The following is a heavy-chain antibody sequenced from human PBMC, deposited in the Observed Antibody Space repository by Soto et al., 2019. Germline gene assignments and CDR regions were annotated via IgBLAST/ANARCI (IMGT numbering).Heavy chain of an antibody. V-gene: IGHV1-18*01. J-gene: IGHJ5*02. CDR1: GYTFTSHG. CDR2: ISAYNGNT. Sequence: ASVKVSCKASGYTFTSHGISWVRQAPGQGLEWMGWISAYNGNTNYAQKLQGRVTMTTDTSTSTAYMELSSLRSEDTAVYYCARVGQAVAGMNSFDPWGQGAVVTVSS. D-gene: IGHD6-19*01. CDR3: ARVGQAVAGMNSFDP.